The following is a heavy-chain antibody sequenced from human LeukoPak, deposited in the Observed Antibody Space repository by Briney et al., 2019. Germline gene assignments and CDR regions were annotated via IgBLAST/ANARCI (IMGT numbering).Heavy chain of an antibody. D-gene: IGHD6-6*01. CDR1: GGSISSSSYY. Sequence: SETLSLTCTVSGGSISSSSYYWGWIRQPPGKGLEWIGTLYYSGNTYYNPSLKSRVTISVDTSKNQFSLKLSSVTAADTAVYYCAGRGIAAPPPYWYFDLWGRGTLVTVSS. CDR2: LYYSGNT. V-gene: IGHV4-39*01. CDR3: AGRGIAAPPPYWYFDL. J-gene: IGHJ2*01.